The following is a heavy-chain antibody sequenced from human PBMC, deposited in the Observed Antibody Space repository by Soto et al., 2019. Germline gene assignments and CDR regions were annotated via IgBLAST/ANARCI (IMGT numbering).Heavy chain of an antibody. CDR2: INHSGRT. J-gene: IGHJ6*03. D-gene: IGHD6-19*01. V-gene: IGHV4-34*01. CDR3: ARLSYPVAVEPPYSYYMDV. Sequence: XETLSLTCAVYGGSFSGHYWSWIRQPPGKGLEWIGEINHSGRTNYKPSLQSRVTISLDTSRNQFSLKLSSVTAADTAVYYCARLSYPVAVEPPYSYYMDVWGKGTTVTV. CDR1: GGSFSGHY.